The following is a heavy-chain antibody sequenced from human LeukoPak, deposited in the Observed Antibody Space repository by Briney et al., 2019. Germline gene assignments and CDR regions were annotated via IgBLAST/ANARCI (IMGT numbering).Heavy chain of an antibody. CDR3: ARLPRGLIRSY. Sequence: SETLSLTCAVYGGSFSGYYWSWIRQPPGKGLEWIGEINHSGSTNCNPSLKSRVTISVDTSNNQFSLTMASVTAADTAVYYCARLPRGLIRSYWGQGTLVTVSS. CDR1: GGSFSGYY. V-gene: IGHV4-34*01. J-gene: IGHJ4*02. CDR2: INHSGST. D-gene: IGHD3-16*01.